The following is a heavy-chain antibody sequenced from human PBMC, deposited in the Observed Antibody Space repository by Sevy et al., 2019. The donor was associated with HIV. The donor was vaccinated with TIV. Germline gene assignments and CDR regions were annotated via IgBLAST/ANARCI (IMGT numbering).Heavy chain of an antibody. Sequence: SGPTLVNPTQTLTLTCTFSGFSLSTSGMRVSWIRQPPGKALEWLARIDWDDDKFYSTSLKTRLTISKDTSKNQVVLTMTNMDPVDTATYYRASSGRAGIDHWGQGTPVTVSS. D-gene: IGHD6-19*01. CDR3: ASSGRAGIDH. V-gene: IGHV2-70*04. CDR2: IDWDDDK. J-gene: IGHJ4*01. CDR1: GFSLSTSGMR.